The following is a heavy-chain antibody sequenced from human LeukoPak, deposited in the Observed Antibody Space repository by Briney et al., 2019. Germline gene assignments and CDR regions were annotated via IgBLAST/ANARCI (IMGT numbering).Heavy chain of an antibody. CDR3: ARDRRYYDSSGLGDYYYYYGMDV. J-gene: IGHJ6*02. Sequence: PSETLSLTCTVSGGSISGSSYYWGWIRQPPGKGLEWIGSIYYSGSTYYNPSLKSRVTISVDTSKNQFSLKLSSVTAADTAVYYCARDRRYYDSSGLGDYYYYYGMDVWGQGTTVTVSS. CDR1: GGSISGSSYY. V-gene: IGHV4-39*07. CDR2: IYYSGST. D-gene: IGHD3-22*01.